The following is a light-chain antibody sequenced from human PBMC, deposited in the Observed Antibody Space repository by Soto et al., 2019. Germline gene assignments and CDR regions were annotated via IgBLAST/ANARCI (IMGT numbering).Light chain of an antibody. CDR2: GAS. CDR3: QKYNNWPPLT. CDR1: QSVSSN. Sequence: EIVMTQSPATLSVSPGERATLSCRASQSVSSNFAWYQQKPGQAPRLLIYGASTRATGIPARFSGSGSGTEFTLTISSLQYEDFAVYYCQKYNNWPPLTFGGGTKVEIK. V-gene: IGKV3-15*01. J-gene: IGKJ4*01.